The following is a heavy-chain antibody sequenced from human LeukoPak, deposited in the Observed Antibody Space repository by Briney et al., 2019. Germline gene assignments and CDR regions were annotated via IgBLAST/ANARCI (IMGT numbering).Heavy chain of an antibody. J-gene: IGHJ4*02. CDR2: IKQGGSHK. Sequence: GGSLRLSCAASGFTFSTYWMYWVRQAPGKGLEWVANIKQGGSHKYYVDSVKGRFTIPRDNAKNSLYLQMNSLRVEDTAVYYCVREEGYWGQGTLVTVSS. V-gene: IGHV3-7*01. CDR3: VREEGY. CDR1: GFTFSTYW.